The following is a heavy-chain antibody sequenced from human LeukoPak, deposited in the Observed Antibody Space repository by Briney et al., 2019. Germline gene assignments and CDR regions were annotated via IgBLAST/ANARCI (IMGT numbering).Heavy chain of an antibody. J-gene: IGHJ4*02. D-gene: IGHD6-6*01. CDR1: GFTFDDYA. V-gene: IGHV3-9*01. Sequence: GGSLRLSCAASGFTFDDYAMPWVRQAPGKGLEWVSGISWNSGSIGYADSVKGRFTISRDNAKNSLYLQMNSLRAEDTALYYCAKDSSSSSSGYFDYWGQGTLVTVSS. CDR2: ISWNSGSI. CDR3: AKDSSSSSSGYFDY.